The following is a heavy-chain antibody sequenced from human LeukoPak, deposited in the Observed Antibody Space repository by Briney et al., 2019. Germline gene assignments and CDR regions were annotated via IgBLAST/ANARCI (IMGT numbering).Heavy chain of an antibody. D-gene: IGHD1-26*01. V-gene: IGHV3-23*01. CDR2: ISGSGGST. Sequence: GGSLRLSCAASGFTFSSYAMSWVRQAPGKGLEWVSAISGSGGSTYYADSVKGRLTISRDNSKNTLYLQMNSLRAEDTAVYYCAKDPNPSGSYPFDYWGQGTLVTVSS. CDR3: AKDPNPSGSYPFDY. J-gene: IGHJ4*02. CDR1: GFTFSSYA.